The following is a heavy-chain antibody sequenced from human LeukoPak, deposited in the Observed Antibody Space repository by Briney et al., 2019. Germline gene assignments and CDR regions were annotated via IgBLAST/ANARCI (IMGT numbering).Heavy chain of an antibody. Sequence: PSETLSLTCTVSGGSISSSSYYWGWIRQPPGKGLEWIGSIYYSGSTYYNPSLKSRVTISVDTSKNQFSLKLSSVTAADTAVYYCARDPGLRWGHWYFDLWGRGTLVTVSS. V-gene: IGHV4-39*07. CDR3: ARDPGLRWGHWYFDL. J-gene: IGHJ2*01. CDR1: GGSISSSSYY. CDR2: IYYSGST. D-gene: IGHD4-23*01.